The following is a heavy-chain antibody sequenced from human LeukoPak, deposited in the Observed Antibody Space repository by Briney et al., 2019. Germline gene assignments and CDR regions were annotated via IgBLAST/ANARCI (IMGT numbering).Heavy chain of an antibody. CDR3: ARIHAYFGMDV. J-gene: IGHJ6*02. CDR2: INHSGST. V-gene: IGHV4-34*01. Sequence: SETLSLTCAVYGSSFSGYYWSWIRQPPGKGLEWIAEINHSGSTNYNPSLKTRLTISVDTSRNRFSLKLSSVTAADTAVYYCARIHAYFGMDVWGQGTTVTVAS. CDR1: GSSFSGYY.